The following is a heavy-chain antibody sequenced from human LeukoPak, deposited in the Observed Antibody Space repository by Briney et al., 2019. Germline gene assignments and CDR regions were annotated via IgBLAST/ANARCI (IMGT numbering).Heavy chain of an antibody. CDR1: GGSITSGTFY. Sequence: PSESLSLTCTVSGGSITSGTFYWGWPRQPPGKGLEGIGTIHHSGSTSYNPSLQSRATISVDTSNNQFSLKLSSVTAAETAVYYCARAGILSTGDYFDPWGQGTLVTVSS. CDR2: IHHSGST. CDR3: ARAGILSTGDYFDP. V-gene: IGHV4-39*07. J-gene: IGHJ5*02. D-gene: IGHD5/OR15-5a*01.